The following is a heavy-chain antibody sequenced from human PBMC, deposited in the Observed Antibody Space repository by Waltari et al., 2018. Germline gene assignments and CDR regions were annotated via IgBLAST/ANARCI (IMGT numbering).Heavy chain of an antibody. CDR3: AHSPFPSSTWYYFDN. CDR1: GFSLYNSGVG. D-gene: IGHD6-13*01. V-gene: IGHV2-5*02. J-gene: IGHJ4*02. CDR2: LYWDDDK. Sequence: QITLKESGPTVVKPTQTLTLTCTFSGFSLYNSGVGVAWIRQPPGKALEWLALLYWDDDKRYSPSLKSRLTITKDTSKNQVVLTMTNVDPVDTATYYCAHSPFPSSTWYYFDNWGQGILVTVSS.